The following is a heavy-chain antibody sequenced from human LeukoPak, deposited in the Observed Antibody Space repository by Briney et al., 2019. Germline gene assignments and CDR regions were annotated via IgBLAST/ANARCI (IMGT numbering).Heavy chain of an antibody. CDR3: VRPRPLSHSQGHAFDV. Sequence: SVKVSCKASGGSFSHGYGVSWVRQAPGQGLEWMGGILTSFGRGNYPQKFQGRVTITTDESTTTAYMEVSNLRSEDTAVYFCVRPRPLSHSQGHAFDVWGQGTMVTVSS. CDR2: ILTSFGRG. D-gene: IGHD1-26*01. CDR1: GGSFSHGYG. J-gene: IGHJ3*01. V-gene: IGHV1-69*05.